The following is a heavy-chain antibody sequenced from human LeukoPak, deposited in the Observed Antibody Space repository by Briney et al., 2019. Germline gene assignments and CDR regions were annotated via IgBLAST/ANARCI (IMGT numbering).Heavy chain of an antibody. Sequence: GESLKISCKGSGYNFTTYWIDWVRQMLGKGLEWMGIIYPGDSDTRYSPSFQGQVTISADKSINTAFLQWSSLKASDTAMYYCARQRDGSRARNYYYMDVWGKGTTVTVSS. D-gene: IGHD5-24*01. CDR1: GYNFTTYW. J-gene: IGHJ6*03. CDR3: ARQRDGSRARNYYYMDV. V-gene: IGHV5-51*01. CDR2: IYPGDSDT.